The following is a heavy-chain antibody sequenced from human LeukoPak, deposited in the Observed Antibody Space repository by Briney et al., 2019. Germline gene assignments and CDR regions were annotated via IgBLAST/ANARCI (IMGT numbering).Heavy chain of an antibody. J-gene: IGHJ4*02. CDR1: GFTFSSYA. CDR2: ISGSGGST. D-gene: IGHD3-10*01. V-gene: IGHV3-23*01. Sequence: GGSLRLSCAASGFTFSSYAVSWVRQAPGKGLEWVSAISGSGGSTYYADSVKGRFTISRDNSKNTLYLQMNSLRAEDTAVYYCAKYDSGSQPGLVDYWGQGTLVTVSS. CDR3: AKYDSGSQPGLVDY.